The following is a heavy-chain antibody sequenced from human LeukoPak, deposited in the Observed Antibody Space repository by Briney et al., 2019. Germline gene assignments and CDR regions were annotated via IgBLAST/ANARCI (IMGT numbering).Heavy chain of an antibody. Sequence: SETLTLTCAVYGGSFTDYYWSWIRQTPGKGLEWIGEVNHSGTTNYNPSLKSRVTISVDTSKNQFSLKVTSVTAADTALYYCARAYNGYDDPWGRGTGVTVSS. CDR3: ARAYNGYDDP. CDR2: VNHSGTT. CDR1: GGSFTDYY. V-gene: IGHV4-34*01. J-gene: IGHJ5*02. D-gene: IGHD5-12*01.